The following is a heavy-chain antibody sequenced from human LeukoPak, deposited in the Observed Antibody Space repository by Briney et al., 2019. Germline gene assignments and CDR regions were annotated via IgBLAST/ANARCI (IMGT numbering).Heavy chain of an antibody. CDR1: GFTFSSYA. CDR3: AKSLGLAVFGVVTLDP. CDR2: ISGSGGSP. V-gene: IGHV3-23*01. J-gene: IGHJ5*02. Sequence: GGSLRLSCAASGFTFSSYAMSWVRQAPGKGLEWVSAISGSGGSPYYADSVKGRFTISRDNSKNTLYLQMNSLRAEDTAVYYCAKSLGLAVFGVVTLDPWGQGTLVTVSS. D-gene: IGHD3-3*01.